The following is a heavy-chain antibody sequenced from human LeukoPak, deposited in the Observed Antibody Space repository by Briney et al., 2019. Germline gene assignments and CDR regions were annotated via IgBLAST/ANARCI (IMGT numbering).Heavy chain of an antibody. J-gene: IGHJ4*02. D-gene: IGHD6-25*01. CDR3: ARLVAGYYFDY. CDR1: GGSISSSNW. Sequence: PSETLSLTCAVSGGSISSSNWWSWVRQPPGKGLEWIGEIYHSGSTNYNPSLKRRVTISVDKSKNQFSLKLSSVTAADTAVYYCARLVAGYYFDYWGQGTLVTVSS. CDR2: IYHSGST. V-gene: IGHV4-4*02.